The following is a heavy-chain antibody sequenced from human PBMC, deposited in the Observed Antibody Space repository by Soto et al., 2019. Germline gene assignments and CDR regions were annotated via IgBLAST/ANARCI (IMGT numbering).Heavy chain of an antibody. D-gene: IGHD3-10*01. V-gene: IGHV1-18*01. CDR2: INTYNGNT. J-gene: IGHJ5*02. CDR1: GYTFTNYG. Sequence: ASGKVSCKASGYTFTNYGISWVRQAPGQGLEWMGWINTYNGNTNHAQKLQGRVTMTTDTSTSTAYMELRSLRSDDTAVYYCARGAGSGTYYNQYNWFDPWGQGTLVTVSS. CDR3: ARGAGSGTYYNQYNWFDP.